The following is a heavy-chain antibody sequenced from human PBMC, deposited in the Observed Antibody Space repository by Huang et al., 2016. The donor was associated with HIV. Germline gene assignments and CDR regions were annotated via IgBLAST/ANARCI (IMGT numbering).Heavy chain of an antibody. CDR2: IYYKGST. V-gene: IGHV4-39*01. CDR3: ARHREGPVAYYSGWGSHLNYMDV. J-gene: IGHJ6*03. CDR1: GGSIRSSDYH. D-gene: IGHD3-10*01. Sequence: QLLLQESGPGLVKHSEALALTCAVSGGSIRSSDYHWGWIRQPPGKGLEWIGSIYYKGSTHYGPSLKSRVNVAVDTSKNLFFLNLTAMTAADTAVYYCARHREGPVAYYSGWGSHLNYMDVWGRGRTVVVSS.